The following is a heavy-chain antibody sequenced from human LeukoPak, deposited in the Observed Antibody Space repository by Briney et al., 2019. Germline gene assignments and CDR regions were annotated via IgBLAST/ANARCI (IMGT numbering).Heavy chain of an antibody. D-gene: IGHD4/OR15-4a*01. Sequence: GGSLRLSCAASGFTFSYYWMNWVRQAPGKGLEWVANIKHDGSEKYYVDSVKGRFTISRDNAKNSLYLQMNSLRAEDTAVYYCARDDNGGYDYWGQGTLVAVSS. V-gene: IGHV3-7*01. CDR2: IKHDGSEK. CDR3: ARDDNGGYDY. CDR1: GFTFSYYW. J-gene: IGHJ4*02.